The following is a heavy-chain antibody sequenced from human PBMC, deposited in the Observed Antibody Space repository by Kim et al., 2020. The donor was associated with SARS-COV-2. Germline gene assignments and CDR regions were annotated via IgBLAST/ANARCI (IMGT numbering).Heavy chain of an antibody. CDR2: ISWNSGSI. V-gene: IGHV3-9*01. CDR1: GFTFGDYA. J-gene: IGHJ4*02. D-gene: IGHD1-26*01. Sequence: GGSLRLSCAASGFTFGDYAMHWVRQAPGKGLEWVSGISWNSGSIGYADSVKGRFTISRDNAKNSLYLQMNSLRAEDTALYYCAKGPEVGARGSYFDYWGQGTLVTVSS. CDR3: AKGPEVGARGSYFDY.